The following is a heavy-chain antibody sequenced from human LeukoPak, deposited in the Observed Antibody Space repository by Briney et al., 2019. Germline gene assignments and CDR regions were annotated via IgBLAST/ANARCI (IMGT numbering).Heavy chain of an antibody. CDR2: IIPIFGTA. V-gene: IGHV1-69*13. D-gene: IGHD2-2*01. J-gene: IGHJ5*02. Sequence: SVTVSCKASGGTFSSYAISWVRQAPGQGLEWMGGIIPIFGTANYAQKFKGRVTITADESTSTAFMELSSLRSEDTAVYCCARSVGIVVVPAAIEDWFDPWGQGSLVTVSS. CDR3: ARSVGIVVVPAAIEDWFDP. CDR1: GGTFSSYA.